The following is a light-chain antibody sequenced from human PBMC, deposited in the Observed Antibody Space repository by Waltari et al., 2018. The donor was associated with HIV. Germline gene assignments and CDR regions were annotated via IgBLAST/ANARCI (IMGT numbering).Light chain of an antibody. J-gene: IGKJ2*03. Sequence: EIVMTQSPATLSVSPGESVTLSCRASQRVSSNLAWYQQRPGQAPRLLIFAASTRAPGIPARSSGSGSGTEFTLTISSLQSEDFAVYYCQQYNAWPLYSFGQGTKLEI. CDR1: QRVSSN. V-gene: IGKV3-15*01. CDR3: QQYNAWPLYS. CDR2: AAS.